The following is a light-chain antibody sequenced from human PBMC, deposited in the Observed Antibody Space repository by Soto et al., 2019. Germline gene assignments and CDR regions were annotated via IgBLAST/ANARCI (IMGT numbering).Light chain of an antibody. CDR3: SSYTSDSTLV. CDR1: STDVGGYNY. Sequence: QSALTQPASVSGSPGQSIAISCTGTSTDVGGYNYVSWYQQHPGKAPKLMIYEVSNWPSGVSDRFSGAKSGNTASLTISGLQAEDEADYYCSSYTSDSTLVFGGGTKLTVL. J-gene: IGLJ3*02. CDR2: EVS. V-gene: IGLV2-14*01.